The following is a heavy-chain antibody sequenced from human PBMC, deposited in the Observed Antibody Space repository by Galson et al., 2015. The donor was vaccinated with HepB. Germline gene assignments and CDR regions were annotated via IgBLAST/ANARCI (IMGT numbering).Heavy chain of an antibody. CDR3: AALGPPLDY. CDR1: GDSVSSKNTA. J-gene: IGHJ4*02. CDR2: TYYRSKWYN. Sequence: CAISGDSVSSKNTAWNWIRQSPLRGLEWLGRTYYRSKWYNNYSVSVKSRITINPDTSKNQFSLQLNSVTPEDTAVYYCAALGPPLDYWGQGILVTVSS. V-gene: IGHV6-1*01.